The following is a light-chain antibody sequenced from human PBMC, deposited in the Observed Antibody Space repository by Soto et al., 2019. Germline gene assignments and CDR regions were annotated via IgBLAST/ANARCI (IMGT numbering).Light chain of an antibody. CDR2: NNN. J-gene: IGLJ3*02. Sequence: QSVLTQPPSASGTPGQTVTITCSGSSSNIASNTESWYQEVPGTAPKLLIYNNNQRPSGVPDRFSASKSGTSASLVISGLQSEDEADYYCSSYTSSSTRVFGGGTKLTVL. CDR3: SSYTSSSTRV. V-gene: IGLV1-44*01. CDR1: SSNIASNT.